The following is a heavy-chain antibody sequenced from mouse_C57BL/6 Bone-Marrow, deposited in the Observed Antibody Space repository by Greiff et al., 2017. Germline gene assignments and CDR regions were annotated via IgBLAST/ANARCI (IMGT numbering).Heavy chain of an antibody. V-gene: IGHV14-1*01. CDR2: IDPDDGDT. CDR3: TTGIYYYGSSLYFDY. Sequence: VQLQQSGAELVRPGASVKLSCTASGFNINDYYMHWVKQRPEQGLEWIGRIDPDDGDTEYAPKFPGKATMTADTSSNTAYLQLSSLTSEDTAVYYCTTGIYYYGSSLYFDYWGQGTTLTVSS. CDR1: GFNINDYY. D-gene: IGHD1-1*01. J-gene: IGHJ2*01.